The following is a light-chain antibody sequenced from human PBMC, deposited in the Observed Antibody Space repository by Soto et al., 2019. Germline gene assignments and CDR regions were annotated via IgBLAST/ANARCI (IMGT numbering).Light chain of an antibody. CDR3: QQYGSSPYT. V-gene: IGKV3-20*01. CDR2: GAS. CDR1: QSVINNY. Sequence: EHVLTQSPGTLSLSPGERATLSCRASQSVINNYLAWYQQKPGQAPRLLIYGASSRPGGIPDRFSGSGSGTDFTLTIPRLEPEDFAVYYCQQYGSSPYTFGQGTKVDI. J-gene: IGKJ2*01.